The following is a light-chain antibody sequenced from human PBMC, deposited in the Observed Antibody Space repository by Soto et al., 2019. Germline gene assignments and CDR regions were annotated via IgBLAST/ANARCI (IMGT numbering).Light chain of an antibody. CDR3: QHPKWA. CDR1: QGVRND. V-gene: IGKV1-17*02. Sequence: DIQMTQSPSSLSASVGDRVTITCRASQGVRNDLGWYQQRPGRAPQLLIYAASALQTGVPSRFSGSGSGTDFTLTITNLQPEDSGTYYCQHPKWAFGQGTTVEI. CDR2: AAS. J-gene: IGKJ1*01.